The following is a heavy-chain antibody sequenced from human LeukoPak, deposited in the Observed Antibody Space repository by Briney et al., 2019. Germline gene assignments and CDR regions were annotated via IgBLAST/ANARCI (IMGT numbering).Heavy chain of an antibody. CDR3: AKSPGSDYPFDY. CDR2: VSGNGGST. Sequence: PGGSLRLSCAASGFTFSSYAMSWVRQAPGKGLEWVSAVSGNGGSTNYADSVKGRFTISRDNSKNTLYLQMNSLRAEDTAVYYCAKSPGSDYPFDYWGQGTLVTVSS. J-gene: IGHJ4*02. D-gene: IGHD3-22*01. V-gene: IGHV3-23*01. CDR1: GFTFSSYA.